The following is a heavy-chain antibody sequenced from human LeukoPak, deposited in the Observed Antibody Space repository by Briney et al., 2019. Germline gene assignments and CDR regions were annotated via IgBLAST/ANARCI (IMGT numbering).Heavy chain of an antibody. V-gene: IGHV4-30-4*01. D-gene: IGHD3-22*01. CDR2: IYYSGNT. Sequence: SETLSLTCTVSGGSISSGDYYWSWIRQPPGKGLEWIGYIYYSGNTYYNPSLKSRVTISVDTSKNQFSLKLSSVTAADTAVYYCARGSRGYFYDSSGYDYRGQGTLVTVSS. CDR1: GGSISSGDYY. CDR3: ARGSRGYFYDSSGYDY. J-gene: IGHJ4*02.